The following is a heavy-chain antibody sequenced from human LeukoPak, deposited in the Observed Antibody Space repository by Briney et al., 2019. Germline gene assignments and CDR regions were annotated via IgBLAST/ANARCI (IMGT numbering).Heavy chain of an antibody. CDR1: GFTFSESA. D-gene: IGHD3-16*02. CDR3: AKDIQLST. J-gene: IGHJ3*01. Sequence: GGSLRLSCAASGFTFSESAMTWVRQVPGKGLEWVSLISSSGGNTYYADSVKGRFTISRDNSKNTLSLQMNSLRVEDTAIYYCAKDIQLSTWGLGTMVTVSS. V-gene: IGHV3-23*01. CDR2: ISSSGGNT.